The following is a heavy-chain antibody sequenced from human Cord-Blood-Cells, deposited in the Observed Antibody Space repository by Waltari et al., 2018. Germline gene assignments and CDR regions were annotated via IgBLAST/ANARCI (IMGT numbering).Heavy chain of an antibody. CDR2: INHRGST. Sequence: QVQLQQWGAGLLKPSETLSLTCAVYGGSFSGYYWSWIRQPPGKGLEWIGEINHRGSTNYNPSLKSRVTISVDTSKNQFSLKLSSVTAADTAVYYCARRGFWSGYLNYWGQGTLVTVSS. D-gene: IGHD3-3*01. V-gene: IGHV4-34*01. J-gene: IGHJ4*02. CDR3: ARRGFWSGYLNY. CDR1: GGSFSGYY.